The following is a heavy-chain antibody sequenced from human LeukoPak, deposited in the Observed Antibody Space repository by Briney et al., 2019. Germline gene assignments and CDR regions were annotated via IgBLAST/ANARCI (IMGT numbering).Heavy chain of an antibody. J-gene: IGHJ4*02. CDR1: DYTFSTYG. CDR3: ATRGGDS. Sequence: ASVRVSCKASDYTFSTYGINWGRQAPGQGLEWMGWISANNGNTNYAQKFQGRVSMTTDTSTNIAYMELRSLRSDDTALYYCATRGGDSWGQGTLVTVSS. CDR2: ISANNGNT. D-gene: IGHD3-10*01. V-gene: IGHV1-18*01.